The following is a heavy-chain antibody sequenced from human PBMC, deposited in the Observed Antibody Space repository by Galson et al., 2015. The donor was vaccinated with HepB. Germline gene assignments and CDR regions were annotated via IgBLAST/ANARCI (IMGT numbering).Heavy chain of an antibody. Sequence: SLRLSCAASGFTFSSYSMNWVRQAPGKGLEWVSSISSSSSYIYYADSVKGRFTISRDNAKNSLYLQMNSLRAEDTAVYYCARDLVVAPSTIDYWGQGTLVTVSS. CDR3: ARDLVVAPSTIDY. D-gene: IGHD2-15*01. CDR2: ISSSSSYI. CDR1: GFTFSSYS. J-gene: IGHJ4*02. V-gene: IGHV3-21*01.